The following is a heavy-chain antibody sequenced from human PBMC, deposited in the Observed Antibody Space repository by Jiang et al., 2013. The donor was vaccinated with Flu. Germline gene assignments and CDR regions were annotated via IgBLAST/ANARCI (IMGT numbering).Heavy chain of an antibody. V-gene: IGHV1-2*02. D-gene: IGHD3-22*01. CDR2: INPKSNGI. J-gene: IGHJ4*02. Sequence: GAEVKKPGASVKVSCKASGYTFSDHYIHWVRQAPGQGLEWMAWINPKSNGIDYTPKFKGRVAMTRDTSISTAFMVLSRLRSDDTAVYYCARGTAKPMFSDSGSYLELDYWGQGTLVTVSS. CDR3: ARGTAKPMFSDSGSYLELDY. CDR1: GYTFSDHY.